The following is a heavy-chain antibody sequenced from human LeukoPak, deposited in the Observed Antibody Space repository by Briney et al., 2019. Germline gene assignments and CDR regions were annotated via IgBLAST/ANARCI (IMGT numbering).Heavy chain of an antibody. V-gene: IGHV6-1*01. CDR1: GDSVSRNSAA. D-gene: IGHD4-23*01. Sequence: SQTLSLTCAISGDSVSRNSAAWNWIRQSPSRGLEWLGRTYYRSKWYYDYAVSVKSRITINPDTAKNQFSLQLNSVTPEDTAVYYCARMTTVVTRAYDYWGQGTLVTVSS. J-gene: IGHJ4*02. CDR2: TYYRSKWYY. CDR3: ARMTTVVTRAYDY.